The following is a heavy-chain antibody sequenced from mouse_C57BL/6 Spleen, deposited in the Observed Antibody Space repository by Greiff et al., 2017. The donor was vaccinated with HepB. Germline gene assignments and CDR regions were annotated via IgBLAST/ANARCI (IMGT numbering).Heavy chain of an antibody. CDR1: GYSITSGYY. CDR3: ARGAIYYAMDY. Sequence: EVQLVESGPGLVKPSQSLSLTCSVTGYSITSGYYWNWIRQFPGNKLEWMGYISYDGSNNYNPSLKNRISITRDTSKNQFFLKLNSVTTEDTATYYCARGAIYYAMDYWGQGTSVTVSS. CDR2: ISYDGSN. J-gene: IGHJ4*01. V-gene: IGHV3-6*01.